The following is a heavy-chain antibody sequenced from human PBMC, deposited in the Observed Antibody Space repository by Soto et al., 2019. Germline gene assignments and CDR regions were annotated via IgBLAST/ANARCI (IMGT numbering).Heavy chain of an antibody. V-gene: IGHV4-34*01. CDR3: ASTFSDLWSSFRNYYYMDV. CDR2: INHIGST. J-gene: IGHJ6*03. D-gene: IGHD3-3*01. Sequence: QVQLQQWGAGLLKPSETLSLTCAVYGGSFTGYYWSWIRQPPGKGLEWVGEINHIGSTNYNPSLKSRVTISLDTSKNQFSLKLTSVTAADTAMYFCASTFSDLWSSFRNYYYMDVWGMGTTVTVSS. CDR1: GGSFTGYY.